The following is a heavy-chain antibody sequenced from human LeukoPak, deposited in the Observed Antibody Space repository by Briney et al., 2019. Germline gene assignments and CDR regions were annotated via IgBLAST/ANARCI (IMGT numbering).Heavy chain of an antibody. V-gene: IGHV3-23*01. CDR1: GFTVSSYA. D-gene: IGHD6-13*01. CDR3: AKGLYSSTKKFDY. Sequence: GGSLRLSCAASGFTVSSYAMSWVRQAPGKGLEWVSAISGSGGNTYYADSVKGRFTISRDNSKNTLYLQMNSLRAEDTAVYYCAKGLYSSTKKFDYWGQGTLVTVSS. J-gene: IGHJ4*02. CDR2: ISGSGGNT.